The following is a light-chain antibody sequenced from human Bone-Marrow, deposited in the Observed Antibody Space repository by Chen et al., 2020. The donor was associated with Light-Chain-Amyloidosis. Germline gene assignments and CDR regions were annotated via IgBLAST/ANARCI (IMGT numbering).Light chain of an antibody. CDR1: DLPTKY. Sequence: SYELTQPPSVSVSPGQTARITCFGGDLPTKYAYGYQQKPGQAPVLVIHRDTERPSGISERFSGSSSGTTAPLTISGVQAEDEADYHCQSADSSGTYEVIFGGGTKLTVL. V-gene: IGLV3-25*03. CDR2: RDT. J-gene: IGLJ2*01. CDR3: QSADSSGTYEVI.